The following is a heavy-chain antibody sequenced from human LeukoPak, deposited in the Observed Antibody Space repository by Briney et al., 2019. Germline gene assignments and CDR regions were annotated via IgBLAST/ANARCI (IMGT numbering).Heavy chain of an antibody. CDR1: GFTFSSYW. CDR2: INHNGNVN. D-gene: IGHD3-16*01. CDR3: ARGGGLDV. Sequence: GGSLRFSCAASGFTFSSYWMNWARKAPGKGLEWVASINHNGNVNYYVDSVKGRFTISRDNAKNSLYLQMSNLRAEDTAVYFCARGGGLDVWGQGATVTVSS. V-gene: IGHV3-7*03. J-gene: IGHJ6*02.